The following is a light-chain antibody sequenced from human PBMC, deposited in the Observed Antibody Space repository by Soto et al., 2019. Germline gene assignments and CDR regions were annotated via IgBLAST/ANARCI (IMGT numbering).Light chain of an antibody. V-gene: IGKV3-11*01. CDR1: QSVSSY. CDR2: DAS. Sequence: EIVLTQSPATLSLSPGERATLSCRASQSVSSYLAWYQQKPGQAPRLLIYDASNRATGIPARFSGSGSGTDFTLTISSLGPEDFAVDYCQQRSNWPPGYTFGQGTKLEIK. J-gene: IGKJ2*01. CDR3: QQRSNWPPGYT.